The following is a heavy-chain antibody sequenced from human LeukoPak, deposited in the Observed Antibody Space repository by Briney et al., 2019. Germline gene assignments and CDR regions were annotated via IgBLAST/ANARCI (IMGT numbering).Heavy chain of an antibody. Sequence: SSETLSLTCTVSGGSMSHHWSWIRQSPGKGLEWIGYISHTASTNYNPSLKSRVTLLIDTSKSQLSFQLTSVTAADTAVYYCAREKSPERKTWLQLGAFDVWGQGTVVTVSS. D-gene: IGHD5-24*01. CDR2: ISHTAST. CDR3: AREKSPERKTWLQLGAFDV. J-gene: IGHJ3*01. CDR1: GGSMSHH. V-gene: IGHV4-59*11.